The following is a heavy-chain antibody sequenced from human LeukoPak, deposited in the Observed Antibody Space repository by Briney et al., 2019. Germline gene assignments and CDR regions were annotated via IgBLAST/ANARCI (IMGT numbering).Heavy chain of an antibody. V-gene: IGHV4-39*07. CDR1: GGSISSSSYY. J-gene: IGHJ4*02. D-gene: IGHD2/OR15-2a*01. CDR2: INHSGST. CDR3: ARGLGNFPPGGY. Sequence: SETLSLTCTVSGGSISSSSYYWSWIRQPPGKGLEWIGEINHSGSTNYNPSLKSRVTISVDTSKNQFSLKLSSVTAADTAVYYCARGLGNFPPGGYWGQGTLVTVSS.